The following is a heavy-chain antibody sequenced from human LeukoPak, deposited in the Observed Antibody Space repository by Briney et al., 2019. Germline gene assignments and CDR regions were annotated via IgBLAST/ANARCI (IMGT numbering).Heavy chain of an antibody. V-gene: IGHV1-8*01. J-gene: IGHJ3*02. CDR1: GYTFTSYD. Sequence: ASVKVSRKASGYTFTSYDINWVRQATGQGLEWMGWMNPNSGNTGYAQKFQGRVTMTRNNSISTAYMELSSLRSEDTAVYYCASEGYSSGWYTQTDAFDIWGQGTMVTVSS. CDR3: ASEGYSSGWYTQTDAFDI. CDR2: MNPNSGNT. D-gene: IGHD6-19*01.